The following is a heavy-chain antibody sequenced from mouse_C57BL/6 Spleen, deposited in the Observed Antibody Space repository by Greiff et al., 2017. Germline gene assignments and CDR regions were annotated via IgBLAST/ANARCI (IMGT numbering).Heavy chain of an antibody. J-gene: IGHJ4*01. V-gene: IGHV5-17*01. CDR2: ISSGSSTI. D-gene: IGHD1-1*01. CDR3: ARGEYYGLYAMDY. Sequence: EVQGVESGGGLVKPGGSLKLSCAASGFTFSDYGMHWVRQAPETGLEWVAYISSGSSTIYYADTVKGRFTISRDNAKNTLFLQMTSLRSEDTAMYYCARGEYYGLYAMDYWGQGTSVTVSS. CDR1: GFTFSDYG.